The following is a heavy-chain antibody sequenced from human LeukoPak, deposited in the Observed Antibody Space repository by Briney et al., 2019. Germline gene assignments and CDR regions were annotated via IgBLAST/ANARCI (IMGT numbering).Heavy chain of an antibody. Sequence: SETLSLTCTVSGGSISSSSYYWGWIRQPPGNGLERIGSIYYSGSTYYNPSLKSRVTISVNTSKNQFSLKLSSVTAADTAVYYCASTAITIFGVVTSEFDYWGQGTLVTVSS. CDR2: IYYSGST. J-gene: IGHJ4*02. CDR3: ASTAITIFGVVTSEFDY. V-gene: IGHV4-39*01. CDR1: GGSISSSSYY. D-gene: IGHD3-3*01.